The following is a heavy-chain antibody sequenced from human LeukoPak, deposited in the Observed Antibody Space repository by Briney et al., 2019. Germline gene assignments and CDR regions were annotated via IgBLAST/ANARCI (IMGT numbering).Heavy chain of an antibody. CDR3: ARHGPWDYGGNSGEWFDP. CDR1: GFTFSDYY. CDR2: ISSSSSYT. D-gene: IGHD4-23*01. V-gene: IGHV3-11*06. J-gene: IGHJ5*02. Sequence: GGSLRLSCAASGFTFSDYYMSWIRQAPGKGLEWVSYISSSSSYTNYADSVKGRFTISRDNAKNSPYLQMNSLRAEDTAVYYCARHGPWDYGGNSGEWFDPWGQGTLVTVSS.